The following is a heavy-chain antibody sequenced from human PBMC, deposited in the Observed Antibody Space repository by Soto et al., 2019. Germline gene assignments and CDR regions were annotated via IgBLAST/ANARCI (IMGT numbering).Heavy chain of an antibody. D-gene: IGHD3-3*01. CDR1: GYTFTGYY. CDR3: ARSPVTIFGVVTGYYFDY. J-gene: IGHJ4*02. CDR2: INPNSGGT. V-gene: IGHV1-2*04. Sequence: ASVKVSCKASGYTFTGYYMHWVRQAPGQGLEWMGWINPNSGGTNYAQKFQGWVTMTRDTSISTAYMELSRLRSDDTAVYYCARSPVTIFGVVTGYYFDYWGQGTLVTVSS.